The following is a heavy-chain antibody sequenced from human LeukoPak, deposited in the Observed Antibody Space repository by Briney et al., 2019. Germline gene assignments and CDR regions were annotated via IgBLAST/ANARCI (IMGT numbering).Heavy chain of an antibody. V-gene: IGHV4-59*01. D-gene: IGHD3-22*01. CDR1: GGSISSYY. CDR2: IYDSGYT. Sequence: PSETLSLTCTVSGGSISSYYWSWIRQPPGKGLEWTGHIYDSGYTNYNPSLKSRVIISVDTSKNQFSLKLTSVTAADTAVYYCARVTDYYDSSGYYYPVFDYWGQGTLVTVSS. CDR3: ARVTDYYDSSGYYYPVFDY. J-gene: IGHJ4*02.